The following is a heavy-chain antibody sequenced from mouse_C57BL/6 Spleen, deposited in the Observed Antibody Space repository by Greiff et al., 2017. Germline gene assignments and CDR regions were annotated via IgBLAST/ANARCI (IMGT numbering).Heavy chain of an antibody. CDR3: SRSGSYFYFDY. V-gene: IGHV1-4*01. CDR1: GYTFTSYK. CDR2: LNPSSGYT. Sequence: VQLQQSGAELARPGASVKMSCKASGYTFTSYKMHWVKQRPGQGLEWIGYLNPSSGYTKYNQKFKDKTTLTSDKTSSTAYMQLSSLTSDDSAVYYCSRSGSYFYFDYWGQGTTLTVAS. J-gene: IGHJ2*01. D-gene: IGHD2-12*01.